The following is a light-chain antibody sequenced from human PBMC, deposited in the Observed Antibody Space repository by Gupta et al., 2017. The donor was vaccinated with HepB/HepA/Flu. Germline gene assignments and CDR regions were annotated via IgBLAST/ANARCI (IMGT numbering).Light chain of an antibody. V-gene: IGLV1-40*01. CDR3: QSYDISLDGSRV. CDR1: TSNIGAGYD. Sequence: QSVLTQPPSVSRAPGQRVTISCTGRTSNIGAGYDVHWYQQFAGTAPILLIYGNRNRPSGVPDRVSGSTSGTSAFLAITGLQAEDEADYYCQSYDISLDGSRVFGGGTKLTVL. CDR2: GNR. J-gene: IGLJ2*01.